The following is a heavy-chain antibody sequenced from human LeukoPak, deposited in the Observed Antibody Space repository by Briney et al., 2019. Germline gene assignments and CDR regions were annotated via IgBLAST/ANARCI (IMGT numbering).Heavy chain of an antibody. D-gene: IGHD3-22*01. J-gene: IGHJ4*02. CDR3: ARSYSSAYYY. CDR2: ISSGGSAI. CDR1: GFTFSSYE. Sequence: GGSLRLSCAASGFTFSSYEMNWVRQAPGKGLEWISYISSGGSAIYYADSVKGRFTISRDNAKNFLYLQMNSLRAEDTAVYYCARSYSSAYYYWGQGTLVTVSS. V-gene: IGHV3-48*03.